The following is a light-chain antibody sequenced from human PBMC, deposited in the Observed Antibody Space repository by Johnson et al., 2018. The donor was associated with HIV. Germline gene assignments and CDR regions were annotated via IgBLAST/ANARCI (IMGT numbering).Light chain of an antibody. J-gene: IGLJ1*01. CDR1: SSNIGNNY. V-gene: IGLV1-51*01. Sequence: QSVLTQPPSVSAAPGQKVTISCSGSSSNIGNNYVSWYQQLPGTAPKLLIYDNNKRPSGIPDRFSGSKSGTSTTLAITGLPPGDEADYYCAAWDDGLNGHYVFGTGTKVTVL. CDR3: AAWDDGLNGHYV. CDR2: DNN.